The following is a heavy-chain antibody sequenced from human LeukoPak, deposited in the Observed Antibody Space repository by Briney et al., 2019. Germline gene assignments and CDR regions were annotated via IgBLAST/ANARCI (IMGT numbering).Heavy chain of an antibody. D-gene: IGHD1-26*01. CDR3: AKAATGCKAQWESFCNIDY. CDR1: GFIVSSNY. Sequence: GGSLRLSCAATGFIVSSNYMSWVRQAPGKGLEWVSVMYSGGTTYYADSVKSRFTMSRDNSKNMLYLQMNSLRADDTAVYYCAKAATGCKAQWESFCNIDYWGQGTLVTVSS. V-gene: IGHV3-53*01. CDR2: MYSGGTT. J-gene: IGHJ4*02.